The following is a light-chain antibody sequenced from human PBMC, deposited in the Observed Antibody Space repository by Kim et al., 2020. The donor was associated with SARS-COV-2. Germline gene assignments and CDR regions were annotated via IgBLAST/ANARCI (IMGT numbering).Light chain of an antibody. V-gene: IGKV1-27*01. CDR1: QGISNY. CDR3: QNYNGAPWT. CDR2: AAS. J-gene: IGKJ1*01. Sequence: ASVGDRVTITGRASQGISNYLAWYQQKPGKVPKLLIYAASALQSGVPSRFSGSGSETDFTLTIGSLQPEDVATYYCQNYNGAPWTFGQGTKVDIK.